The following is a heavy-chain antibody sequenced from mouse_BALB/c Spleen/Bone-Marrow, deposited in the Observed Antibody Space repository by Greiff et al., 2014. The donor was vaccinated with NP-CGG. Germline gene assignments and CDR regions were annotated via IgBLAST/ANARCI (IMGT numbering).Heavy chain of an antibody. D-gene: IGHD2-4*01. CDR2: IRNEANSYTT. V-gene: IGHV7-3*02. J-gene: IGHJ2*01. Sequence: EVQLVESGGGLVQPGGSLRLSCATSGFTFTDYFMTWVRQPPGKALEWLGFIRNEANSYTTEYSASVKGRFTISRNNSQSILYLQMNTLRAEDSATYYWARGYYDDYWGQGTTLTVSS. CDR1: GFTFTDYF. CDR3: ARGYYDDY.